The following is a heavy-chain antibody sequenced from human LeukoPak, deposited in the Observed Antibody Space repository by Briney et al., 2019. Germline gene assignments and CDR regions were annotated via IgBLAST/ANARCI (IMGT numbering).Heavy chain of an antibody. V-gene: IGHV1-18*01. CDR2: ISAYNGNT. CDR1: GYTFTSYG. D-gene: IGHD3-10*01. CDR3: ARDFRLWFGELQYYFDY. Sequence: ASVKVSCKASGYTFTSYGISWVRQAPGQGLEWMGWISAYNGNTNYAQKLQGRVTMTTDTSTSTAYMELRSLRSDDTAVYYCARDFRLWFGELQYYFDYWGQGTLVTVSS. J-gene: IGHJ4*02.